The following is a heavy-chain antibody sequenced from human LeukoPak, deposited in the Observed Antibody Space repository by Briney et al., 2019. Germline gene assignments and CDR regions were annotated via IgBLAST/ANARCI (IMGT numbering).Heavy chain of an antibody. CDR1: GYTFTSYA. J-gene: IGHJ6*03. Sequence: RASVKVSCKASGYTFTSYAMNWVRQAPGQGLEWMGWINTNTGNPTYAQGFTGRFVFSLDTSVSTAYLQISSLKAEDTAVYYCARGGDYYGSGRVGYYYYYMDVWGKGTTVTVSS. CDR2: INTNTGNP. D-gene: IGHD3-10*01. V-gene: IGHV7-4-1*02. CDR3: ARGGDYYGSGRVGYYYYYMDV.